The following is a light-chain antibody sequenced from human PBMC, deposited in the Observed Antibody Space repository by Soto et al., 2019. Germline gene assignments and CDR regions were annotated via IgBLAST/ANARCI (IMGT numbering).Light chain of an antibody. CDR1: QSVSSCY. V-gene: IGKV3-20*01. CDR3: QQNSRSPRT. CDR2: GAS. Sequence: EIVWTQSPGAMYLSPGERATLSCGASQSVSSCYLAWDQQKPVQAPRLLIYGASTSASAIPYRLSGSGAGTDFTLTISRLEPEDFAVYYRQQNSRSPRTFGQGTKVEI. J-gene: IGKJ1*01.